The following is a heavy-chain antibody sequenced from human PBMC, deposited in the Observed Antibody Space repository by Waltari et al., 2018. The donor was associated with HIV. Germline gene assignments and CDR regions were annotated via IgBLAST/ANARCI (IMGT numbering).Heavy chain of an antibody. V-gene: IGHV1-69*12. J-gene: IGHJ4*02. CDR2: IIPIFGTA. Sequence: QVQLVQSGAEVKKPGSSVKVSCKASGGTFSSYAISWVRQAPGQGLEWMGGIIPIFGTANYAQKFQGRVTITADESTSTAYMELSSLRSEDTAVYYCAGGYYDSSGYSRSYFPPDYWGQGTLVTVSS. CDR3: AGGYYDSSGYSRSYFPPDY. CDR1: GGTFSSYA. D-gene: IGHD3-22*01.